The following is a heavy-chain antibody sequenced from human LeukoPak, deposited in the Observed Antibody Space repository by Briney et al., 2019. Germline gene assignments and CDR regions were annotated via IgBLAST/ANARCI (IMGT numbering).Heavy chain of an antibody. CDR3: ARDSGRYFDWLYFDY. CDR1: GVSISSYY. D-gene: IGHD3-9*01. J-gene: IGHJ4*02. Sequence: PSETLSLTCTVSGVSISSYYWSWIRQPAGKGLEWIGRIYTSGSTNYNPSLKSRVTMSVDTSKNKFSLKLSSVTAADTAVYYCARDSGRYFDWLYFDYWGQGTLVTVSS. V-gene: IGHV4-4*07. CDR2: IYTSGST.